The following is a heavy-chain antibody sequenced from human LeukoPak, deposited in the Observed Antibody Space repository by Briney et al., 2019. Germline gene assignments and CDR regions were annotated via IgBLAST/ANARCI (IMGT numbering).Heavy chain of an antibody. CDR1: GFTFSSYG. CDR2: IRYDGSNK. CDR3: AAEFGLLNRLFDY. V-gene: IGHV3-30*02. D-gene: IGHD3-10*01. J-gene: IGHJ4*02. Sequence: PGGPLRLSCAASGFTFSSYGMHWVRQAPGKGLEWVAFIRYDGSNKYYADSVKGRFTISRDNSKNTLYLQMNSLRAEDTAVYYCAAEFGLLNRLFDYWGQGTLVTVSS.